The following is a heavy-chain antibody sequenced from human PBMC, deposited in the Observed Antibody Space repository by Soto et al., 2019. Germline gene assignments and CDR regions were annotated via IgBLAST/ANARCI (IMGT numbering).Heavy chain of an antibody. V-gene: IGHV1-69*12. CDR1: GGTFSSYA. Sequence: QVQLVQSGAEVKKPGSSVKVSCKASGGTFSSYAISWVRQAPGQGLEWMGGIIPIFGTANYAQKFQGRVTITAVESSNRAYVELSSLRSEDTAVYCWAGPPSSNRYYYGMDVWGQGTTVTVSS. CDR2: IIPIFGTA. CDR3: AGPPSSNRYYYGMDV. J-gene: IGHJ6*02. D-gene: IGHD4-4*01.